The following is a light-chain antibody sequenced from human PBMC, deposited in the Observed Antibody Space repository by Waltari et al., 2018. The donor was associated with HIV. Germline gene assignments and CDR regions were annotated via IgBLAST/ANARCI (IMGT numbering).Light chain of an antibody. CDR1: SSDVGGYNY. Sequence: QSALTQHASVSESPEQSITISSTGTSSDVGGYNYFSWYQRHPGKAPKHIIYDVSNRPSGVSNRFTGTKSGNRASLTISGLQAEDEADYYCSSYTSSSTRVFGGGTTVTVL. CDR3: SSYTSSSTRV. J-gene: IGLJ3*02. CDR2: DVS. V-gene: IGLV2-14*03.